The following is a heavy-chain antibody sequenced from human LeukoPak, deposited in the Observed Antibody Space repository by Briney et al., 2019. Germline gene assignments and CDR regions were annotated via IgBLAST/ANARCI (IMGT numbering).Heavy chain of an antibody. D-gene: IGHD1-7*01. V-gene: IGHV3-64*04. Sequence: GGSLRLSCTASGFTFSSSSMHWVRQGPGKGLEFISSITNNGGSTSYADSVKGRFTISRDNSKNTLWLQMTSLRAEDTAVYYCARELFGITGTWANWFDPWGQGTLVTVSS. CDR2: ITNNGGST. CDR3: ARELFGITGTWANWFDP. CDR1: GFTFSSSS. J-gene: IGHJ5*02.